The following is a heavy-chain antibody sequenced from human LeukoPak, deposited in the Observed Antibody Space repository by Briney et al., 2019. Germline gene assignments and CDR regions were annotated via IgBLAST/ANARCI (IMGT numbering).Heavy chain of an antibody. CDR2: IYPGDSHT. CDR3: ARHCSGGTCYRDYYYYYGMDV. D-gene: IGHD2-15*01. V-gene: IGHV5-51*01. J-gene: IGHJ6*02. CDR1: GYSFTNYW. Sequence: KPGESLKTSCKGSGYSFTNYWIGWVRQMPGKGLEWMGIIYPGDSHTRYSPSFQGQVTISADKSISTAYLQWSSLKASDTAIYYCARHCSGGTCYRDYYYYYGMDVWGQGTTVTVSS.